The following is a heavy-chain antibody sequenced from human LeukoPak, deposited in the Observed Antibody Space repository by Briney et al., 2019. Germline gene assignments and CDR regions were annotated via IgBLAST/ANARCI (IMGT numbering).Heavy chain of an antibody. CDR1: GFTFSSYA. CDR2: ISGSGGST. D-gene: IGHD1-26*01. Sequence: PGGSLKLSCAASGFTFSSYAMSWVRQAPGKGLEWVSAISGSGGSTYYADSVKGRVTISRDNSKNTLYLQMNSLRADDTAVYYCAKVVKGVVGAADYFDYWGQGTLVTVSS. V-gene: IGHV3-23*01. CDR3: AKVVKGVVGAADYFDY. J-gene: IGHJ4*02.